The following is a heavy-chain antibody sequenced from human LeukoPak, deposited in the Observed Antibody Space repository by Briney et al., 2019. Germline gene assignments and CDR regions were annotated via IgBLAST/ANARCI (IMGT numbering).Heavy chain of an antibody. CDR2: IYYSGST. Sequence: SETLSLTCTVSGGSISSYYWSWIRQPPGKGLEWIGYIYYSGSTNYNPSLKSRVTISVDTSKNQFSLKLSSVTVADTAVYYCARGYCSGGSCYPARPLNWFDPWGQGTLVTVSS. CDR1: GGSISSYY. V-gene: IGHV4-59*01. CDR3: ARGYCSGGSCYPARPLNWFDP. J-gene: IGHJ5*02. D-gene: IGHD2-15*01.